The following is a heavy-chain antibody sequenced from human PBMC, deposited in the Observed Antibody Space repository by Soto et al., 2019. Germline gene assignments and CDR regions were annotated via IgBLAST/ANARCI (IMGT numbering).Heavy chain of an antibody. Sequence: TLSLTCTVSGGSISSGGYYWSWIRQHPGKGLEWIGYIYYSGSTYYNPSLKSRVTISVDTSKNQFSLKLSSVTAADTAVYYCARAYSDHQYDESYDSSGYPSYYFDYWGQGTLVTVSS. CDR1: GGSISSGGYY. J-gene: IGHJ4*02. CDR3: ARAYSDHQYDESYDSSGYPSYYFDY. CDR2: IYYSGST. D-gene: IGHD3-22*01. V-gene: IGHV4-31*03.